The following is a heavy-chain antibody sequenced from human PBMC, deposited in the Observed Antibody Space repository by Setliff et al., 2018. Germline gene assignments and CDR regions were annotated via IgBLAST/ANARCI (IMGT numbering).Heavy chain of an antibody. D-gene: IGHD5-12*01. Sequence: SVKVSCKVSGGRFSDYSISWVRQARGQGLEWMGEIIPIFDIADVSQKFQGRVVLTADESTSTGHMELSSLSSGDTAVYYCAVATVVGRADYYYMGVWGKGTTVTVSS. CDR2: IIPIFDIA. V-gene: IGHV1-69*13. CDR3: AVATVVGRADYYYMGV. CDR1: GGRFSDYS. J-gene: IGHJ6*03.